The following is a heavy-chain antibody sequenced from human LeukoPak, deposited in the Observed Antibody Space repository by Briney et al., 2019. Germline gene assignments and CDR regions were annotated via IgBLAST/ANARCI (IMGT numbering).Heavy chain of an antibody. CDR2: ISGSGGST. CDR1: GFTFSSYA. Sequence: PGGSLRLSCVASGFTFSSYAMTWVRQAPGKALEWVSSISGSGGSTYYADSVKGRFTISRDNSRNTLYLQMDSLRAEDTAVYYCARAHSGSYFLYFDYWGQGTLVTVSS. CDR3: ARAHSGSYFLYFDY. V-gene: IGHV3-23*01. D-gene: IGHD1-26*01. J-gene: IGHJ4*02.